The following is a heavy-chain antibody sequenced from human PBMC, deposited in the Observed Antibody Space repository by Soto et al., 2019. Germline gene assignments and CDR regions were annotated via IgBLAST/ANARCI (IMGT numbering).Heavy chain of an antibody. CDR2: ISDSGGST. V-gene: IGHV3-23*01. CDR3: ARAGGTTVTGLWHFDS. Sequence: GSLRLSCAASGFTFSSYAMSWVRQAPGKGLEWVSGISDSGGSTYYADSVKGRFIISRDNSKKTLYLEMNSLRAEDTAVYYCARAGGTTVTGLWHFDSWGQGTLVTVSS. D-gene: IGHD4-17*01. J-gene: IGHJ4*02. CDR1: GFTFSSYA.